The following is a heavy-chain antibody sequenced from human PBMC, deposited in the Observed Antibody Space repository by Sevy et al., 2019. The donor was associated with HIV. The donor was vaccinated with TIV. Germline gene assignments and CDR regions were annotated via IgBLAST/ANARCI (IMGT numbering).Heavy chain of an antibody. CDR2: IRAGVYGGKP. J-gene: IGHJ5*02. CDR1: GFTFGDFA. CDR3: TSGWIAVTRRRFSWLDP. Sequence: GGSLRLSCTTSGFTFGDFAMSWFRQAPGKGLEWVGFIRAGVYGGKPEDAASVKGRFTISRDDSKNIPDLQMDRLETEDTVVYFCTSGWIAVTRRRFSWLDPWGQGTQVTVSS. D-gene: IGHD4-17*01. V-gene: IGHV3-49*03.